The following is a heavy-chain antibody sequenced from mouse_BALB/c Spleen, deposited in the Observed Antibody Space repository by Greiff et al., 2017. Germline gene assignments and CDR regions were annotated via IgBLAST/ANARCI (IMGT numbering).Heavy chain of an antibody. J-gene: IGHJ3*01. Sequence: QVQLKQSAAELARPGASVKMSCKASGYTFTSYTMHWVKQRPGQGLEWIGYINPSSGYTEYNQKFKDKTTLTADKSSSTAYMQLSSLTSEDSAVYYCALTTVVATPRAYWGQGTLVTVSA. CDR1: GYTFTSYT. CDR2: INPSSGYT. D-gene: IGHD1-1*01. CDR3: ALTTVVATPRAY. V-gene: IGHV1-4*02.